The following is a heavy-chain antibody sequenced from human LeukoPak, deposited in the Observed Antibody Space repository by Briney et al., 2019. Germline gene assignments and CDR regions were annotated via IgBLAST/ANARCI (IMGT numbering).Heavy chain of an antibody. D-gene: IGHD1-26*01. J-gene: IGHJ6*03. CDR2: ISSSGSTI. Sequence: GGSLRLSCAASGFTFSSYEMNWVRQAPGKGLEWVSYISSSGSTIYYADSVKGRFTISRDNAKNSLYLQMNSLRAEDTAVYYCARVCGWELFVYNYYMNVWGKGTTVTVSS. V-gene: IGHV3-48*03. CDR3: ARVCGWELFVYNYYMNV. CDR1: GFTFSSYE.